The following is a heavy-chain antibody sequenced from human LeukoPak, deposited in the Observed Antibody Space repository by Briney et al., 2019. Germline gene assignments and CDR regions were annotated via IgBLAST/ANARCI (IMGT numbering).Heavy chain of an antibody. V-gene: IGHV4-59*01. CDR3: ARVSITADYYYYGMDV. Sequence: SETLSLTCTVSGGSISSYYWSWIRQPPGKGLEWIGYIYYSGSTNYNPSLKSRVTISVHTSKNQFSLKLSSVTAADTAVYYCARVSITADYYYYGMDVWGQGTTVTVSS. CDR2: IYYSGST. J-gene: IGHJ6*02. CDR1: GGSISSYY.